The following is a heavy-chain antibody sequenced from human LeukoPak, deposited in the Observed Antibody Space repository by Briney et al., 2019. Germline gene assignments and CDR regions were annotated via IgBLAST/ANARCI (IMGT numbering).Heavy chain of an antibody. J-gene: IGHJ5*02. V-gene: IGHV4-61*01. CDR3: ARGGSYYGSGSYLVH. CDR1: GGSVSTTSNY. D-gene: IGHD3-10*01. CDR2: IYYSGST. Sequence: SETLSLTCTVSGGSVSTTSNYWSWIRQPPGKGLEWIGFIYYSGSTYYNPSLKSRVTISIDTSKSQFSLTLSSVTAADTAVYYCARGGSYYGSGSYLVHWGQGILVTVSS.